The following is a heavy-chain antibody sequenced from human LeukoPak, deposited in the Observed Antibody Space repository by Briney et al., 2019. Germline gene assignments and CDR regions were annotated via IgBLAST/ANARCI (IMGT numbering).Heavy chain of an antibody. Sequence: PSETLSLTCTVSGGSISSYYWSWIRQPQGKGLEWIGYIYYSGRTNYNPSLKRRVTISVDTSNNQFSLKLSSVTAADTAVYYCARDRGTMIVVAHDAFDIWGQGTMVTVSS. CDR3: ARDRGTMIVVAHDAFDI. J-gene: IGHJ3*02. CDR1: GGSISSYY. V-gene: IGHV4-59*01. CDR2: IYYSGRT. D-gene: IGHD3-22*01.